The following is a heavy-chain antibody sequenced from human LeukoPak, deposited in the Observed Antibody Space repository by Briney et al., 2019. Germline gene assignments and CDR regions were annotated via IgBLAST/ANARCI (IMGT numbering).Heavy chain of an antibody. CDR1: GNSISSGDNY. J-gene: IGHJ4*02. CDR2: IYTSGST. Sequence: SETLSLTCTVSGNSISSGDNYWSWIRQPAGKGLEWIGRIYTSGSTNYNPSLKSRVTISVDTSKNQFSLKLSSVTAADTAVYYCAHNGWYSIDNWGQGALVTVSS. CDR3: AHNGWYSIDN. D-gene: IGHD6-19*01. V-gene: IGHV4-61*02.